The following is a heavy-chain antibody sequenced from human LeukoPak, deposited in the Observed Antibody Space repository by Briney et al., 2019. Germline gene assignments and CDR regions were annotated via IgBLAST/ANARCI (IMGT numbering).Heavy chain of an antibody. J-gene: IGHJ4*02. Sequence: SETLSLTCTVSGGPISSGGYYWSWIRQHPGKGLVWIGYIYYSGSTYYNPSLKSRVTISVDTSKNQFSLKLSSVTAADTAVYYCARHDYGDYEPAPFDYWGQGTLVTVSS. D-gene: IGHD4-17*01. V-gene: IGHV4-31*03. CDR1: GGPISSGGYY. CDR2: IYYSGST. CDR3: ARHDYGDYEPAPFDY.